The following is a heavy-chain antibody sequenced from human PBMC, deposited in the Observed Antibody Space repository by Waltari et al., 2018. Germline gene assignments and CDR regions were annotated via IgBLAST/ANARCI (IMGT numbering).Heavy chain of an antibody. CDR2: INPNSGGT. Sequence: QVQLVQSGAEVKKPGASVKVSCKASGYTFTGYYMHWVRQAPGQGLEWMGWINPNSGGTNYAQKFKGMVTMTRDTSISTAYMELSRLRSDDTAVYYCAREDIVVVVAATYNWFDPWGQGTLVTVSS. J-gene: IGHJ5*02. CDR1: GYTFTGYY. D-gene: IGHD2-15*01. CDR3: AREDIVVVVAATYNWFDP. V-gene: IGHV1-2*02.